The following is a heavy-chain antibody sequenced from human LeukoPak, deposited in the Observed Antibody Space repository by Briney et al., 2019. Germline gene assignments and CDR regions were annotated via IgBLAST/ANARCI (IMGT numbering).Heavy chain of an antibody. CDR2: IYYSGST. D-gene: IGHD3-22*01. CDR1: GGSISSSSYY. J-gene: IGHJ4*02. V-gene: IGHV4-39*01. CDR3: ARVRPVGQWLFDRKERYYFDY. Sequence: SETLSLTCTVSGGSISSSSYYWGWIRQPPGKGLEWIGSIYYSGSTYYKSSLKSRVTISADTSKNQFSLKLSSVTAADTAVYYCARVRPVGQWLFDRKERYYFDYWGQGTLVTVSS.